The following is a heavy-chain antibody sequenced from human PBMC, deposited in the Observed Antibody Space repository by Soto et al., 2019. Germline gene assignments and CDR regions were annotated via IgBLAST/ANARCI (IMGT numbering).Heavy chain of an antibody. CDR3: AKTGTDGSWFDP. CDR1: GFSHSTSGMR. J-gene: IGHJ5*02. Sequence: RPTLVNPTQSLRLTFTFRGFSHSTSGMRVSGILQPPGKALEWLARIDWDDDEFYSTSLRTRLTISKDTSKNQVVLTMTNMDPVDTATYYCAKTGTDGSWFDPWGQGTPVTVSS. V-gene: IGHV2-70*04. D-gene: IGHD5-12*01. CDR2: IDWDDDE.